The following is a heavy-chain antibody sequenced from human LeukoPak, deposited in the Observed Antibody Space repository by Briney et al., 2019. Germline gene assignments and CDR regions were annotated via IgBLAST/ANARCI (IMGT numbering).Heavy chain of an antibody. Sequence: SETLSLTCTVSGGSISSYYWSWIRQPAGKGLEWIGRIYTSGSTNYNPSLKSRVTMSVDTSKNQFSLKPSSVTAADTAVYYCARDLIDTAMANHGMDVWGQGTTVTVSS. CDR1: GGSISSYY. J-gene: IGHJ6*02. D-gene: IGHD5-18*01. V-gene: IGHV4-4*07. CDR3: ARDLIDTAMANHGMDV. CDR2: IYTSGST.